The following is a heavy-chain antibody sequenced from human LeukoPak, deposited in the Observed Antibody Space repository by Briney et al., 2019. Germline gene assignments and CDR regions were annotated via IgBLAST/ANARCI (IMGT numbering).Heavy chain of an antibody. J-gene: IGHJ4*02. D-gene: IGHD4-17*01. CDR3: ATGETTVTYFDY. Sequence: GASVKVSCKASGYTFTGYYIHWVRQAPGQGLGWMAWINPNSGGTNYAQKFQGRVTMTRDTSISTAYMELSRLRSDDTAVYYCATGETTVTYFDYWGQGTLVTVSS. V-gene: IGHV1-2*02. CDR1: GYTFTGYY. CDR2: INPNSGGT.